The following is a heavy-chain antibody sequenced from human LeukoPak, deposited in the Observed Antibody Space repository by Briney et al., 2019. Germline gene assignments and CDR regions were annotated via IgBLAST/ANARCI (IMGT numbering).Heavy chain of an antibody. J-gene: IGHJ4*02. CDR1: GFTFRNYG. CDR3: ARDHLYR. Sequence: GGSLRLSCVASGFTFRNYGMHWVRQAPGKGLEWVAFIRYDGSYKEYADSVKGRFTISRDNSKNSLYLQMNSLRAEDTAVYYCARDHLYRWGQGTLVTVSS. D-gene: IGHD5-12*01. CDR2: IRYDGSYK. V-gene: IGHV3-30*02.